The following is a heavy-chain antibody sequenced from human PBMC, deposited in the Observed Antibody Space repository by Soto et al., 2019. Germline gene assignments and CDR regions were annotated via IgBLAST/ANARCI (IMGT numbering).Heavy chain of an antibody. Sequence: PGGSLRLSCAASGFTFSSYEMNWVRQAPGKGLEWVSYISSSGSTIYYADSVKGRFTISRDNAKNSLYLQMNSLRAEDTAVYYCARDHKGGYYYYGMDVWGQGTTVNVSS. CDR2: ISSSGSTI. V-gene: IGHV3-48*03. J-gene: IGHJ6*02. CDR1: GFTFSSYE. CDR3: ARDHKGGYYYYGMDV.